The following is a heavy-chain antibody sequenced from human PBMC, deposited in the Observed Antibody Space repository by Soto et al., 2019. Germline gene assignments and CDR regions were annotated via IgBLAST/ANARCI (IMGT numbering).Heavy chain of an antibody. D-gene: IGHD6-6*01. CDR2: ISGSGGGT. J-gene: IGHJ4*02. CDR1: GFTFSSYA. Sequence: EVQLLESGGGLVQPGGSLRLSCAASGFTFSSYAMSWVRQAPGKGLEWVSGISGSGGGTYSADSVKGRFTISRDNSKNTLYVQMKSLGAEDTAVYYCAKGSSSFSSSSGAAPGLFNYWGQGTLVTVSS. CDR3: AKGSSSFSSSSGAAPGLFNY. V-gene: IGHV3-23*01.